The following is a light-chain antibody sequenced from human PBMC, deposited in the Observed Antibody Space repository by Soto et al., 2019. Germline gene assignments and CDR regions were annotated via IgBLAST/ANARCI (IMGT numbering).Light chain of an antibody. CDR2: EVS. V-gene: IGLV2-14*01. J-gene: IGLJ2*01. Sequence: QSALTQPASVSGSPGQSITISCTGTSSDVGGYHSVSWYQQHPGIAPKLMIYEVSNRPSGVSNRFSGSKSGNTASLTISGLQAEDEADYYFSSYTPSSTRVFGGGTKLTVL. CDR1: SSDVGGYHS. CDR3: SSYTPSSTRV.